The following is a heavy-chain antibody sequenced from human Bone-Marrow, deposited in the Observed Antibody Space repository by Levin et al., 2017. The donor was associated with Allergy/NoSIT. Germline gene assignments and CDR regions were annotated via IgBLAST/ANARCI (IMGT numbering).Heavy chain of an antibody. CDR2: IYYSGST. V-gene: IGHV4-39*07. J-gene: IGHJ3*02. CDR1: GGSITSTNSY. CDR3: VLRAEREGSLTAFHI. Sequence: PGGSLRLSCTVSGGSITSTNSYWGWIRQPPGKGLEWIGSIYYSGSTYYNPSLKSRVSISADTSKNQFSLKLSSVTAADTAVYHCVLRAEREGSLTAFHIWGQGTMVTVSS. D-gene: IGHD2-15*01.